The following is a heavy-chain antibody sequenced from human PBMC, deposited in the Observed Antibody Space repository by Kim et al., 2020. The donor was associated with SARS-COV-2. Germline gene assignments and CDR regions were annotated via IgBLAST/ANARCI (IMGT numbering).Heavy chain of an antibody. V-gene: IGHV1-46*01. Sequence: CQSRVTMTRDTSTSAVYMELSSLRSEDTAVYYCARDPDYYDSSGAQWFDPWGQGTLVTVSS. D-gene: IGHD3-22*01. CDR3: ARDPDYYDSSGAQWFDP. J-gene: IGHJ5*02.